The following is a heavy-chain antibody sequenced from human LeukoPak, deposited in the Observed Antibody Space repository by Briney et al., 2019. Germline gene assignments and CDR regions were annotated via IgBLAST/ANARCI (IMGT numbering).Heavy chain of an antibody. D-gene: IGHD6-19*01. CDR1: GYTFTGYY. CDR2: INPNSGGT. J-gene: IGHJ4*02. CDR3: ARDRYSSGWLMGY. V-gene: IGHV1-2*02. Sequence: ASMKVSCKASGYTFTGYYVHWVRQAPGQGLEWMGWINPNSGGTNYAQKFQGRVTMTRDTSISTAYMELSRLRSDDTAVYYCARDRYSSGWLMGYWGQGTLVTVSS.